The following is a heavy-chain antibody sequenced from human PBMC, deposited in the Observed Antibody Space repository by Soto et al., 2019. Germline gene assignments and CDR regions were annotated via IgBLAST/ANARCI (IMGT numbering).Heavy chain of an antibody. D-gene: IGHD2-2*01. J-gene: IGHJ4*02. CDR2: IIPIFGTA. CDR1: GGTFSSYA. CDR3: AREEDRDCSSTSCYFDY. Sequence: GASVKVSCKASGGTFSSYAISWVRQAPGQGLEWMGGIIPIFGTANYAQKFQGRVTITADESTSTAYMELSSLRSEDTAVYYCAREEDRDCSSTSCYFDYWGQGTRVTVSS. V-gene: IGHV1-69*13.